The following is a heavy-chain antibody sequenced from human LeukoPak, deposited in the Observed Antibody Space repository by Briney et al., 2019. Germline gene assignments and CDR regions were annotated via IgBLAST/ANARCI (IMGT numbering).Heavy chain of an antibody. J-gene: IGHJ4*02. Sequence: SETLSLTCTVSGGSISSYYWSWIRQPPGKGLEWIGYIYSSGSTNYNPSLKSRVTISVDTSKNQVSLKLSSVTAADTAVYYCARDAGDSSGYYPYYFDYWGQGTLVTVSS. CDR1: GGSISSYY. V-gene: IGHV4-59*01. CDR3: ARDAGDSSGYYPYYFDY. CDR2: IYSSGST. D-gene: IGHD3-22*01.